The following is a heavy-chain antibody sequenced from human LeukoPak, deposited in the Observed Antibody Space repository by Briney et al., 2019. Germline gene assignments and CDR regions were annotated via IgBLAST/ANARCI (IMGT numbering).Heavy chain of an antibody. CDR3: ARDGLQLYYYDSSGYRPDY. J-gene: IGHJ4*02. CDR1: GYTFTSYY. D-gene: IGHD3-22*01. V-gene: IGHV1-2*02. CDR2: INPNSGGT. Sequence: ASVKVSCKASGYTFTSYYMHWVRQAPGQGLEWMGWINPNSGGTNYAQKFQGRVTMTRDTSISTAYMELSRLRSDDTAVYYCARDGLQLYYYDSSGYRPDYWGQGTLVTVSS.